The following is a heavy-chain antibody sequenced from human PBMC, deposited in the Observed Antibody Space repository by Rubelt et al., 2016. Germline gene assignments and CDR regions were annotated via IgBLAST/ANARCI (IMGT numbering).Heavy chain of an antibody. V-gene: IGHV4-34*01. J-gene: IGHJ4*02. CDR3: AMRPRREMATTKYYVDY. CDR2: INHSGST. D-gene: IGHD5-24*01. CDR1: GGSFSGYY. Sequence: QVQLQQWGAGLLKPSETLSLTCAVYGGSFSGYYWSWIRQPPGKGLEWIGEINHSGSTNYNPSLKSRVTISVDTSKNQFSLKLSSVTAADTAVYYCAMRPRREMATTKYYVDYWGQGTLVTVSS.